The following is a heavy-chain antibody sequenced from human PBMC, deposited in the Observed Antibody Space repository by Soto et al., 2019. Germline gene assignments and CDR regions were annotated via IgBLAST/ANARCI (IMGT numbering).Heavy chain of an antibody. Sequence: GGSLRLSCAASGFTFSDYYMRWIRQAPGKRLEWVSYISSSGSTIYYADSVKGRFTTSRDNAKNSLYLQMNSLRAEDTAVYYCARERREWEGYFDYWGQGTLVTVSS. CDR1: GFTFSDYY. V-gene: IGHV3-11*01. J-gene: IGHJ4*02. D-gene: IGHD1-26*01. CDR3: ARERREWEGYFDY. CDR2: ISSSGSTI.